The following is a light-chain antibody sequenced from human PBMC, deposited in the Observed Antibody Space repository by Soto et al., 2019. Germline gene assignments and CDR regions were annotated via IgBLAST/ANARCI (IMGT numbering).Light chain of an antibody. V-gene: IGKV1-5*01. CDR1: QSISKH. CDR3: LQHNYYPLT. CDR2: YAS. J-gene: IGKJ4*01. Sequence: DVQMTQSPSTLSASVGDRVTITCRASQSISKHLAWYQLRPGKAPRLLIYYASTLDRGVPSRFSGSGSGTEFTLTISSLQLEDFATYYCLQHNYYPLTFGGGTKVDIK.